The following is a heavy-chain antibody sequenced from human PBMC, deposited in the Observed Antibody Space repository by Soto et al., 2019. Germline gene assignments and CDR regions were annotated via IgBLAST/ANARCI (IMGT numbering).Heavy chain of an antibody. Sequence: TLSLTCTVSGGSISSGGYYWSWIRQHPGKGLEWIGYIYYSGSTYYNPSLKSRVTISVDTSKNQFSLKLSSVTAADTAVYYCARAPVGLGDTAMDNPGAFDIWGQGTMVTVSS. CDR1: GGSISSGGYY. CDR3: ARAPVGLGDTAMDNPGAFDI. CDR2: IYYSGST. V-gene: IGHV4-31*03. J-gene: IGHJ3*02. D-gene: IGHD5-18*01.